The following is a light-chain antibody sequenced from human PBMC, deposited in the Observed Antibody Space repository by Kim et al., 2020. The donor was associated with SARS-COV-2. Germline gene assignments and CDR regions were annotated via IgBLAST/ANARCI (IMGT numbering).Light chain of an antibody. J-gene: IGLJ1*01. V-gene: IGLV3-21*04. CDR1: RIGSKT. CDR2: FDN. CDR3: QVWDNSSDQDV. Sequence: SYELTQPPSVSVAPGQTARITCGGDRIGSKTVNWYQQKPGQAPVLVIYFDNDRASGIPERFSGSNSGGTATLTITRVEAGDEADYYCQVWDNSSDQDVFGPGTKVTVL.